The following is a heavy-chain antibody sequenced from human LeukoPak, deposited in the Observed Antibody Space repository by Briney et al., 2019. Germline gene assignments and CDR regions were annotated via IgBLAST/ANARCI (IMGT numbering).Heavy chain of an antibody. D-gene: IGHD2-2*01. CDR1: GYTFTGYY. Sequence: ASVKVSCKASGYTFTGYYMHWVRQAPGQGLEWMGWINPSSGGTNYAQKFQGRVTMTRDTSISTAYMELSRLRSDDTAVYYCARDRGWEYQLLIDAFDIWGQGTMVTVSS. CDR3: ARDRGWEYQLLIDAFDI. J-gene: IGHJ3*02. CDR2: INPSSGGT. V-gene: IGHV1-2*02.